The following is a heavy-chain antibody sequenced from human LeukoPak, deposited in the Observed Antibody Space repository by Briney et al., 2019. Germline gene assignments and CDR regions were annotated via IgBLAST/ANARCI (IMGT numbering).Heavy chain of an antibody. CDR1: GFTFSSYS. CDR2: ISSSSSYI. Sequence: GGSLRLSCAASGFTFSSYSTNWVRQAPGKGLEWVSSISSSSSYIYYADSVKGRFTISRDNAKNSLYLQMNSLRAEDTAVYYCARDGRGRRDGYNYGFDYWGQGTLVTVSS. D-gene: IGHD5-12*01. J-gene: IGHJ4*02. V-gene: IGHV3-21*01. CDR3: ARDGRGRRDGYNYGFDY.